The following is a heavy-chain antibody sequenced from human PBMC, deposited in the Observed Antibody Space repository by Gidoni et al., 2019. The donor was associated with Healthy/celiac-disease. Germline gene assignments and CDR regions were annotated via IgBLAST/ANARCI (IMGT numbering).Heavy chain of an antibody. Sequence: EVQLVESGGGLVKPGGSLRLSCAASGFTFSNAWMSWVRQAPGKGLEWVGRIKSKTDGGTTDYAAPVKGRFTISRDDSKNTLYLQMNSLKPEDPAVYYCTTSIAAAGIFDYWGQGTLVTVSS. CDR2: IKSKTDGGTT. CDR1: GFTFSNAW. CDR3: TTSIAAAGIFDY. V-gene: IGHV3-15*01. J-gene: IGHJ4*02. D-gene: IGHD6-13*01.